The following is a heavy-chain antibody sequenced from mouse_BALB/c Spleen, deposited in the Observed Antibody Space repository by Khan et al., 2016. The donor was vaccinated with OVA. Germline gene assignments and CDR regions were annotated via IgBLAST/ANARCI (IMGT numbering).Heavy chain of an antibody. CDR2: IANKADGYRT. CDR1: GFTFTDYY. Sequence: EVELVESGGGLVQPGDSLRLSCATSGFTFTDYYMTWVRQPPGEALEWLGFIANKADGYRTEYIASVKGRFTISRDTSQNILYLQMTTLRAEDSANYYCARDQVGSYFDYWGQGTTLTVSS. D-gene: IGHD4-1*02. CDR3: ARDQVGSYFDY. J-gene: IGHJ2*01. V-gene: IGHV7-3*02.